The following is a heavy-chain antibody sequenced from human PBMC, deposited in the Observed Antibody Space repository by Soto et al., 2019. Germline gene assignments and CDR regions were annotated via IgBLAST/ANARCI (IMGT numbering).Heavy chain of an antibody. J-gene: IGHJ4*02. CDR2: INPGGGST. V-gene: IGHV1-46*01. CDR3: ARAIDGYNLFDL. D-gene: IGHD5-12*01. CDR1: GYTFTSYY. Sequence: QVQLVQSGAEVKKPGSSVKVSCKASGYTFTSYYMHWVRQAPGQGLEWMGIINPGGGSTSYAQRFQGRVTMTRDTSTSTVYMELGSLRSEDTAVYYCARAIDGYNLFDLWGQGTLVTVSS.